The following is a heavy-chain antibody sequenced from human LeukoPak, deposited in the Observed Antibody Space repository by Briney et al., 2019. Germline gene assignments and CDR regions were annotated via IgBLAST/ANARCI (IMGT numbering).Heavy chain of an antibody. CDR1: GGTFSSYA. CDR2: IIPIFGTA. V-gene: IGHV1-69*05. CDR3: ARGGTYYYDSSGYAFDI. Sequence: SVKVSCKASGGTFSSYAISWVREAPGQGLEWMGGIIPIFGTANYAQKLQGRVTDTTDQSTSLASKELSRLRSEDTAVYYCARGGTYYYDSSGYAFDIWGQGTMVTVSS. D-gene: IGHD3-22*01. J-gene: IGHJ3*02.